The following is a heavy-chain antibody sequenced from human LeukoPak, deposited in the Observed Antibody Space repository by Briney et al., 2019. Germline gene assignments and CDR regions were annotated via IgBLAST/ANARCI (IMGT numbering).Heavy chain of an antibody. V-gene: IGHV1-18*01. J-gene: IGHJ6*03. CDR3: ARGAAMVDQPYYYYMDV. CDR1: GYIFINHG. CDR2: ISAYNGNT. D-gene: IGHD5-18*01. Sequence: ASVKVSCKASGYIFINHGIAWVRQAPGQGLEYMGWISAYNGNTDYAQKFQGRVTMTTDTSTSTAYMEVRGLRFDDTAVYYCARGAAMVDQPYYYYMDVWGKGTTVTVSS.